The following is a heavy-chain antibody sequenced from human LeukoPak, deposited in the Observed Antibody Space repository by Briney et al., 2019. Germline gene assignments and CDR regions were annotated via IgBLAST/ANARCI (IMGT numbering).Heavy chain of an antibody. Sequence: ASVKVSCKASGYSFTSNYIHWVRQAPGQGLEWMGMIYPRGGSTSYAQKFQGRVTVTRDTSTSTVHMELSSLRSEDTAGYYCATGQEAFDSWGQGTLVTVSS. CDR3: ATGQEAFDS. V-gene: IGHV1-46*01. CDR2: IYPRGGST. J-gene: IGHJ4*02. CDR1: GYSFTSNY.